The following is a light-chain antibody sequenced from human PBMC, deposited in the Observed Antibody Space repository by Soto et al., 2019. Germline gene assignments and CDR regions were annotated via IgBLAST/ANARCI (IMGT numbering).Light chain of an antibody. CDR3: CSYAGDYTRV. J-gene: IGLJ3*02. V-gene: IGLV2-11*01. Sequence: QSALTQPRSVSGSPGQSVTISCTGTSSDVGAYSYVSWYQQHPGKAPKIVIYDASQRPSGVPDRFSGFKSGNTASLTISGLQAEDEADYYCCSYAGDYTRVFGGGTKLTVL. CDR2: DAS. CDR1: SSDVGAYSY.